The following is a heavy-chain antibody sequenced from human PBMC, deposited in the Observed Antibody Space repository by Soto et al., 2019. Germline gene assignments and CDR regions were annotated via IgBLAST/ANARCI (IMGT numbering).Heavy chain of an antibody. CDR3: AREAPMDV. Sequence: GGSLRLSCAASGFTVSSKYMSWVRQAPGKGLEWISVIWSAGLIYYADSVRGRFTISRDISKNILYLEMTSLRADDTAVYYCAREAPMDVWGQGTTVTVSS. J-gene: IGHJ6*02. V-gene: IGHV3-53*01. CDR2: IWSAGLI. CDR1: GFTVSSKY.